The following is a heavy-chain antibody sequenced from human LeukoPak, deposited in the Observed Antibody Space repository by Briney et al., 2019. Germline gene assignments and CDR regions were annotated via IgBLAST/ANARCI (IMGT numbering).Heavy chain of an antibody. J-gene: IGHJ4*02. V-gene: IGHV3-15*01. D-gene: IGHD3-3*01. CDR1: GFTFSSYA. CDR2: TKSKTDGGTT. CDR3: STTHYNFGDLDH. Sequence: GGSLRLSCAASGFTFSSYAMSWVRQAPGKGLEWVGHTKSKTDGGTTDYAAPVKGRFTISRDDSKNTLYLQMNSLKTEDTAVYYCSTTHYNFGDLDHWGQGTLVTVSS.